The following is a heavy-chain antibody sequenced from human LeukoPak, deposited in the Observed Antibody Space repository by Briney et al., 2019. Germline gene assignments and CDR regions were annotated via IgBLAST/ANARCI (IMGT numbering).Heavy chain of an antibody. J-gene: IGHJ4*02. CDR1: GYTFTSYD. Sequence: ASVKVSCKASGYTFTSYDINWVRQAAGQGREGMGWMNSNSGNTGYAQKFQGRVTMTRNTSISTAYMELSSLRSEDTAVYYCARGGYCTNGVCLGEDYWGQGTLVTVSS. CDR2: MNSNSGNT. V-gene: IGHV1-8*01. CDR3: ARGGYCTNGVCLGEDY. D-gene: IGHD2-8*01.